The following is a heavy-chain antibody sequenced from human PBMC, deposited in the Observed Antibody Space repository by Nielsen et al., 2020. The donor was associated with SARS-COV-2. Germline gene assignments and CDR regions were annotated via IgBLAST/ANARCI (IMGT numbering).Heavy chain of an antibody. Sequence: ASVKVSCKASGYTFTSYYMHWVRQAPAQGLEWMGIINPSGGSTSYAQKFQGRVTMTRDTSTSTVYMELSSLRSEDTAVYYCARNDRYCTNGVCSWGFDYWGQGTLVTVSS. CDR2: INPSGGST. CDR1: GYTFTSYY. D-gene: IGHD2-8*01. V-gene: IGHV1-46*01. CDR3: ARNDRYCTNGVCSWGFDY. J-gene: IGHJ4*02.